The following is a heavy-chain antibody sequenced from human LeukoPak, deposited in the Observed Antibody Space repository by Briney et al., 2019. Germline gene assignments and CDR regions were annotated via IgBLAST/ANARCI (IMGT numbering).Heavy chain of an antibody. CDR3: AAPGGCSSTSCLGVYYYGMDV. CDR2: IVVGSGNT. CDR1: VFTFTRSA. Sequence: EASVKVSCKASVFTFTRSAVQWGRQARGQRLEWVGWIVVGSGNTNYAQKFQERVTITRDMSTSTAYMELSSLRSEDTAVYYCAAPGGCSSTSCLGVYYYGMDVWGQGTTVTVSS. J-gene: IGHJ6*02. V-gene: IGHV1-58*01. D-gene: IGHD2-2*01.